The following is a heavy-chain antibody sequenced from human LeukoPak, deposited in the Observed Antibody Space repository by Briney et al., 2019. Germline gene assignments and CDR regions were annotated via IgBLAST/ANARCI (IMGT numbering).Heavy chain of an antibody. CDR2: IIPIFGTA. D-gene: IGHD3-9*01. CDR3: ARESWYYDILTGRQGYYYYYGMDV. Sequence: GASVKVSCRASGGTFSSYAISWVRQAPGQGLEWMGGIIPIFGTANYAQKFQGRVTITADESTSTAYMELSSLRSEDTAVYYCARESWYYDILTGRQGYYYYYGMDVWGKGTTVTVSP. J-gene: IGHJ6*04. V-gene: IGHV1-69*01. CDR1: GGTFSSYA.